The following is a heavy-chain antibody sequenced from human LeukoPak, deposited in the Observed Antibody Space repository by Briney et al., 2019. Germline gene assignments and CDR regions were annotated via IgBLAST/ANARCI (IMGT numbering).Heavy chain of an antibody. CDR2: IYYSGST. V-gene: IGHV4-39*01. J-gene: IGHJ4*02. CDR3: ARGGITIFGVVIGFDY. D-gene: IGHD3-3*01. Sequence: SETLSLTCTVSGGSISSSSYYWGWIRQPPGKGLEWIGSIYYSGSTYYNPSLESRVTISVDTSKNQFSLKLSSVTAADTAVYYCARGGITIFGVVIGFDYWGQGTLVTVSS. CDR1: GGSISSSSYY.